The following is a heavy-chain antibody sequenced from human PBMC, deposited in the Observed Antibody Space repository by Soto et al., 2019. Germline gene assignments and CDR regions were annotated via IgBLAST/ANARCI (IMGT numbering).Heavy chain of an antibody. V-gene: IGHV1-18*01. CDR2: VSAYNGNT. D-gene: IGHD2-8*01. CDR1: GYSFINYD. CDR3: ARYFNCTRRCIDVFDI. J-gene: IGHJ3*02. Sequence: QVQLVQSGAEVKKPGASVKVSCKASGYSFINYDISWVRQAPGQGLEWMGWVSAYNGNTNYAQKFQGGVTMTTDTSTSTAYMELRSLRSDDTAVYYCARYFNCTRRCIDVFDIWGQGTMVTVSS.